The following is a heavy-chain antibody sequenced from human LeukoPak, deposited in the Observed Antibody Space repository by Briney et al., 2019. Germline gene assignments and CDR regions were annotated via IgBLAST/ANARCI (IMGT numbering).Heavy chain of an antibody. J-gene: IGHJ4*02. V-gene: IGHV3-53*01. CDR3: AMGVDTTMVTSGY. D-gene: IGHD5-18*01. CDR1: GFSVSSNS. CDR2: IYSGGST. Sequence: GGSLRLSCAASGFSVSSNSMSWVRQAPGKGLEWVSLIYSGGSTYYTDSVKGRFTISRDNSQNTVYLQMNSLRGEDTAVYYCAMGVDTTMVTSGYWGQGALVTVSS.